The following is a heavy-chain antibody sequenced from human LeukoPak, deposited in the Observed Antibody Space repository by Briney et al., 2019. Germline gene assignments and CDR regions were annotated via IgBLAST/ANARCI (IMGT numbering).Heavy chain of an antibody. CDR2: ISGSGGST. Sequence: HPGGSLRLSCAASGFTFSSYAMSWVRQAPGKGLEWVSAISGSGGSTYYADSVKSRFTISRDNSKNTLYLQMNSLRAEDTAVYYCAKRGYGDLRGGDWFDPWGQGTLVTVSS. CDR1: GFTFSSYA. D-gene: IGHD4-17*01. J-gene: IGHJ5*02. CDR3: AKRGYGDLRGGDWFDP. V-gene: IGHV3-23*01.